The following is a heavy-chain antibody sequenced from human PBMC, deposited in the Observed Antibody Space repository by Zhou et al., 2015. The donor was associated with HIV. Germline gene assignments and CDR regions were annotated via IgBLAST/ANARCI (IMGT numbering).Heavy chain of an antibody. J-gene: IGHJ4*02. CDR1: GFTFSTYS. CDR2: ISSDGNIR. D-gene: IGHD6-19*01. CDR3: ARPPMGVAVAGQFDY. Sequence: VQLEESGGGLVQPGGSLRLSCAASGFTFSTYSMNWVRQAPGKGLEWVALISSDGNIRYYADSVKGRFTISRDNAKNSLYLQMNSLRAEDTAVYYCARPPMGVAVAGQFDYWGQGTLVTVSS. V-gene: IGHV3-30*03.